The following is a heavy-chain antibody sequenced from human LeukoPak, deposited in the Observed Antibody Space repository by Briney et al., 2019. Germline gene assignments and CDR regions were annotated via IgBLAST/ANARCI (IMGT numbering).Heavy chain of an antibody. V-gene: IGHV4-31*03. J-gene: IGHJ5*02. D-gene: IGHD3-3*01. Sequence: SQTLSLTCTVSGGSISSSGYYWSWLRQHPGKGLEWIGYIYYSGTTYYNPSLKSRVTISVDTSKNQFSLKLFSVTAADTAVYYCARARHVKVLRFLEWLSQLDPWGQGTLVTVSS. CDR1: GGSISSSGYY. CDR2: IYYSGTT. CDR3: ARARHVKVLRFLEWLSQLDP.